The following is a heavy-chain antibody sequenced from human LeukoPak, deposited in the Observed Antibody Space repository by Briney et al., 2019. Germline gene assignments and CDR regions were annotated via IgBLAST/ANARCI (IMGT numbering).Heavy chain of an antibody. CDR2: INHSGST. Sequence: PSETLSLTWAVYGGSFSGYYWSWIRQPPGKGLEWIGEINHSGSTNYNPSLKSRVTISVDTSKNQFSLKLSSVTAADTAVYYCASSRDGYSLFDYWGQGTLVTVSS. CDR1: GGSFSGYY. V-gene: IGHV4-34*01. CDR3: ASSRDGYSLFDY. D-gene: IGHD5-24*01. J-gene: IGHJ4*02.